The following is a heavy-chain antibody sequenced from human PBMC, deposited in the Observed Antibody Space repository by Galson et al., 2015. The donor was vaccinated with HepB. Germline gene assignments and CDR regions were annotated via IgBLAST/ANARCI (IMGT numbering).Heavy chain of an antibody. V-gene: IGHV3-23*01. J-gene: IGHJ5*02. CDR2: ISGSGGST. D-gene: IGHD6-19*01. CDR3: ATFWPGYSSGWYNWFDP. CDR1: GFTFSSYA. Sequence: SLRLSCAASGFTFSSYAMSWVRQAPGKGLEWVSAISGSGGSTYYADSVKGRLTISRDNSKNTLYLQMNSLRAEDTAVYYCATFWPGYSSGWYNWFDPWGQGTLVTVSS.